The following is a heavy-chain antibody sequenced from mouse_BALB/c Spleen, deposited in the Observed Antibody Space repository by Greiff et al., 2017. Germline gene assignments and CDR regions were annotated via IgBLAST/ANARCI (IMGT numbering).Heavy chain of an antibody. Sequence: EVHLVESGGGLVQPGGSRKLSCAASGFTFSSFGMHWVRQAPEKGLEWVAYISSGSSTIYYADTVKGRFTISRDNPKNTLFLQMTSLRSEDTAMYYCARSPGTMITTGFAYWGQGTLVTVSA. J-gene: IGHJ3*01. CDR1: GFTFSSFG. CDR3: ARSPGTMITTGFAY. CDR2: ISSGSSTI. V-gene: IGHV5-17*02. D-gene: IGHD2-4*01.